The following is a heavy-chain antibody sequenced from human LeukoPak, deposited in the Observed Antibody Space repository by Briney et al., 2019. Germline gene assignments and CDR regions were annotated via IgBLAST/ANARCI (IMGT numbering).Heavy chain of an antibody. D-gene: IGHD4-11*01. V-gene: IGHV4-30-4*01. CDR1: GGSISSGDYY. CDR2: IYYSVST. Sequence: SQNLSLNCTVSGGSISSGDYYWSWIRQPPGKGLEWIRYIYYSVSTYYNPCLKSRVTISVDTSKYQFCPKLSSVSAADPAVYYCARDGAASSNYVGAPDYWGQGTLVTVSS. CDR3: ARDGAASSNYVGAPDY. J-gene: IGHJ4*02.